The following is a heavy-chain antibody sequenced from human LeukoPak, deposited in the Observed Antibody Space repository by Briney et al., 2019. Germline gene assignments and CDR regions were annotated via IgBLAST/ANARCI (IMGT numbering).Heavy chain of an antibody. CDR3: ARIGPRYGDYFDY. J-gene: IGHJ4*02. D-gene: IGHD4-17*01. CDR1: GFTFSSYW. V-gene: IGHV3-7*05. Sequence: GGSLRLSCAASGFTFSSYWMSWVRQAPGKGLEWVANIKQDGSEKYYVDSVKGRFTISRDNAKNSLYLQMNSLRAEDTAVYYCARIGPRYGDYFDYWGQGTLVTVSS. CDR2: IKQDGSEK.